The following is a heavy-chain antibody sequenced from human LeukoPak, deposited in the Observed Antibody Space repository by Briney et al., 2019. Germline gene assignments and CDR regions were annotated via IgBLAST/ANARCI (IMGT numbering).Heavy chain of an antibody. D-gene: IGHD3-10*01. J-gene: IGHJ5*02. Sequence: PGGSLRLSCVASGFTFSIFDMTWVRQAPGKGLEWVSAISGSGGSTYYADSVKGRFTISRDNSKNTLYLQMNSLRAEDTAVYYCARDRGYGFDPWGQGTLVTVSS. CDR1: GFTFSIFD. CDR3: ARDRGYGFDP. V-gene: IGHV3-23*01. CDR2: ISGSGGST.